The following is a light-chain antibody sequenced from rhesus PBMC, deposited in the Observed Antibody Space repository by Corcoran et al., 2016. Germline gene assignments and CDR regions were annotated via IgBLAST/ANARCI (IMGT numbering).Light chain of an antibody. V-gene: IGKV1-36*02. J-gene: IGKJ3*01. CDR2: AAA. CDR1: QGISDY. Sequence: DIQMTQSPSSLSASVGDRVTITCRASQGISDYLSWYQQKPGKAPKRLIYAAASLESGVPSRFSCSGSGKEFTLTISSLQPEDFVAYYCLQSYSTPFTFGPGTKLDIK. CDR3: LQSYSTPFT.